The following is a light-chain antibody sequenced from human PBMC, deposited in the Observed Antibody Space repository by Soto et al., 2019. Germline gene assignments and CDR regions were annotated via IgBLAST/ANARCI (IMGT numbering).Light chain of an antibody. Sequence: DIQMTQYPSTLSAAVGDRVTITCRASQTISTWLAWNQQKPGKAPNLLIYDASSLQSGVPSRFSGSGSGTEFTLTISSLQPDDFATYYCQQYHSYSLTFGQGTKVDI. CDR3: QQYHSYSLT. CDR2: DAS. CDR1: QTISTW. V-gene: IGKV1-5*01. J-gene: IGKJ1*01.